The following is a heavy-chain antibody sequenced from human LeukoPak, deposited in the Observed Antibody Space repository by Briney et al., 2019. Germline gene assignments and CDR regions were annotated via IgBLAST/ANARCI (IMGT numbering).Heavy chain of an antibody. CDR3: ARDERSAAAGSAYYLDS. D-gene: IGHD6-13*01. CDR2: ISGFNGNA. Sequence: ASVKVCCEASGYSYTNCGISWVRQAPGQGREWMGWISGFNGNANFAPKLQDRVTLTTDASTSTAYMELRSLRSDDTAVYYCARDERSAAAGSAYYLDSWGQGTLVTVSS. J-gene: IGHJ4*02. CDR1: GYSYTNCG. V-gene: IGHV1-18*01.